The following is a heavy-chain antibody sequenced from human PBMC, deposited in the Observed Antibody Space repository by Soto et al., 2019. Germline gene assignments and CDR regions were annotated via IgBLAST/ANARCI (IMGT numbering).Heavy chain of an antibody. CDR3: ARDSQDYSYQAFDI. V-gene: IGHV4-31*03. Sequence: HVQLQESGPGLVKPSQTLSLTCTVSGCSISSGGYYWSWIRQHPGKVPEWIGYIYYSGSTYYNPSLRSRVTISVDTSKNQFSLKLSSVTAADTAVYYCARDSQDYSYQAFDIWGQGTMVAVSS. D-gene: IGHD5-18*01. CDR1: GCSISSGGYY. CDR2: IYYSGST. J-gene: IGHJ3*02.